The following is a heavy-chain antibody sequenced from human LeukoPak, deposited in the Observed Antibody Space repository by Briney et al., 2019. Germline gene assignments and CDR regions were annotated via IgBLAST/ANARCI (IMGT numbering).Heavy chain of an antibody. Sequence: GESLKISCKVSGYSFTTYWIAWVRQMPGKGLEWMGIIYPGDSDTRYSPSFQGQVTISADKSISTAYLQWSSLKASDTAIYYCARVPAAMRPYFDYWGQGTLVTVSS. D-gene: IGHD2-2*01. CDR3: ARVPAAMRPYFDY. J-gene: IGHJ4*02. CDR2: IYPGDSDT. V-gene: IGHV5-51*01. CDR1: GYSFTTYW.